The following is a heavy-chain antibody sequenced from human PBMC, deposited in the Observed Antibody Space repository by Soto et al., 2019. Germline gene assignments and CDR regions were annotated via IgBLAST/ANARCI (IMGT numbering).Heavy chain of an antibody. V-gene: IGHV3-30*03. Sequence: GGALRLSCVASGFTFSSYAIHWVRQAPGKGLEWVAVISYDGSNKFYADSVKGRFTISRDNSKNTLYLHMNSLKTEDTAVYYCTTPISRKPRTTVSGWSSYYYYYMDVWGKGTTVTVSS. J-gene: IGHJ6*03. CDR2: ISYDGSNK. CDR1: GFTFSSYA. CDR3: TTPISRKPRTTVSGWSSYYYYYMDV. D-gene: IGHD4-4*01.